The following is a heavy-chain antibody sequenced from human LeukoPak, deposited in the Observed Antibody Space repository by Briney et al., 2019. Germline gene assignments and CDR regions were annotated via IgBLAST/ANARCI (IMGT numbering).Heavy chain of an antibody. CDR1: GGSISRSSYY. D-gene: IGHD3-10*01. J-gene: IGHJ3*02. V-gene: IGHV4-39*01. CDR3: ARHYPGPDAFDM. Sequence: PSETLSLTCIVSGGSISRSSYYWGWIRQPPGQGLEWIGSVYYSGSTYYNPSLKSRVTISVDTSKNQFSLKLSSVTAADTAVYYCARHYPGPDAFDMWGQGTMVTVSS. CDR2: VYYSGST.